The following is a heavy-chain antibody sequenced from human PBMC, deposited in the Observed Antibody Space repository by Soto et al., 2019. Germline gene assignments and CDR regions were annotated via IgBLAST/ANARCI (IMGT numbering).Heavy chain of an antibody. CDR1: GFTFSSYA. Sequence: GGSLRLSCAASGFTFSSYAMSWVRQAPGKGLEWVSAISGSGGSTYYADSVKGRLTISRDNSKNTLYLQMNSLRAEDTAVDYCAKEDTAIVTSCPASYFDYWGQGTLVTVSS. CDR2: ISGSGGST. D-gene: IGHD5-18*01. V-gene: IGHV3-23*01. CDR3: AKEDTAIVTSCPASYFDY. J-gene: IGHJ4*02.